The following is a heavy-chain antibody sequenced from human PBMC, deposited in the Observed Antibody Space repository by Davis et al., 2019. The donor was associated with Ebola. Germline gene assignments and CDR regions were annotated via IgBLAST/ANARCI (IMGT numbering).Heavy chain of an antibody. CDR1: GGTFSSYT. D-gene: IGHD4-23*01. V-gene: IGHV7-4-1*02. CDR2: INTNTGNP. CDR3: ARDTPSVVTNY. Sequence: ASVKVSCKASGGTFSSYTISWVRQAPGQGLEWMGWINTNTGNPTYAQGFTGRFVFSLDTSASTAYLQISSLKAEDTAVYYCARDTPSVVTNYWGQGTLVTVSS. J-gene: IGHJ4*02.